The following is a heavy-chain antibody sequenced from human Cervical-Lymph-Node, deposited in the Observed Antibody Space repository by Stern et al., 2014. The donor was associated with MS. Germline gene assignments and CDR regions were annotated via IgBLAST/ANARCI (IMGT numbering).Heavy chain of an antibody. CDR1: GYTFTRYD. V-gene: IGHV1-8*01. D-gene: IGHD4-17*01. Sequence: QLVQSGAEVKKPGASVKVSCKASGYTFTRYDINWVRQAAGQGLEWMGWMSLNSGNTDYAQKFQGRITMTRDTSISTAYMELSSLKSEDTAVYYCARDYGDYYYGLDVWGQGTPVTVS. CDR3: ARDYGDYYYGLDV. J-gene: IGHJ6*02. CDR2: MSLNSGNT.